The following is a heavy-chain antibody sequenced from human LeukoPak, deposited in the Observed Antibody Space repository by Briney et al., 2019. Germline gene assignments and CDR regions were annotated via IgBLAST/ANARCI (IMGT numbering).Heavy chain of an antibody. V-gene: IGHV3-30*18. CDR1: GFTFSSYG. CDR2: ISYDGSNK. J-gene: IGHJ4*02. CDR3: AKDDYRASLDY. Sequence: GSLRLSCAASGFTFSSYGMHWVRQAPGKGLEWVAVISYDGSNKYYADSVKGRFTISRDNSKNTLFLQMNSLRAEDTAVYYCAKDDYRASLDYWGQGTLVTVSS. D-gene: IGHD4-11*01.